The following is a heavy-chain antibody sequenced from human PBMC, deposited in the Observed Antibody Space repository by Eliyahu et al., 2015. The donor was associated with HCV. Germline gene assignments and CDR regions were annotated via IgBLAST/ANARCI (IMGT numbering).Heavy chain of an antibody. CDR1: GFTFSSYA. Sequence: EVQLVESGGGLVQPGGSLXLSCAASGFTFSSYALGWVRQAPGKGLEWVSGISGSGSSTYYADSVKGRFTISRDNSKNTLYLQMNSLRAEDTAVYYCAKDKDRYCSGGSCYGLDVWGQGTTVTVSS. D-gene: IGHD2-15*01. V-gene: IGHV3-23*04. CDR3: AKDKDRYCSGGSCYGLDV. J-gene: IGHJ6*02. CDR2: ISGSGSST.